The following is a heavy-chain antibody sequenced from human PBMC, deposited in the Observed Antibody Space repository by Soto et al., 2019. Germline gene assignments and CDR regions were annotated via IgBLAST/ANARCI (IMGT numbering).Heavy chain of an antibody. D-gene: IGHD2-2*01. V-gene: IGHV3-21*01. CDR1: GFTFSSYS. Sequence: GGSLRLSCAASGFTFSSYSMNWVRQAPGKGLEWVSSISSSSSYIYYADSVKGRFTISRDNAKNSLYLQMNSLRAEDTAVYYCARDPTVVPAAINWFDPWGQGTLVTVSS. CDR2: ISSSSSYI. CDR3: ARDPTVVPAAINWFDP. J-gene: IGHJ5*02.